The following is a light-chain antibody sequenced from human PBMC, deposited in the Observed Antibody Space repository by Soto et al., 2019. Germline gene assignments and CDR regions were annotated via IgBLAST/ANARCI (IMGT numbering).Light chain of an antibody. V-gene: IGKV3D-15*01. CDR3: QQYNSWLLT. Sequence: AAVCRAGEERTTLSCRASQSVGSDLAWYQQKPGQAPRLVIYDIFTRATGVPTRISGSGSGTEFTLTSSSLKSEDFAVYSCQQYNSWLLTFRGGTKVDI. J-gene: IGKJ4*01. CDR1: QSVGSD. CDR2: DIF.